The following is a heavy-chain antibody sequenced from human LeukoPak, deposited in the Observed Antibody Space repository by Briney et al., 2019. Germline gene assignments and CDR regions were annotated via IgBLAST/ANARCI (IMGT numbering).Heavy chain of an antibody. V-gene: IGHV3-48*03. Sequence: GGSLRLSCEVSGFTFSSYEMNWVRQAPGKGLEWVSYISGSGSTIYYADSLKGRFTISRDNAKNSLYLQMNSLRAEDTALYYCARDASDYWFFDLWGRGTLVTVSS. J-gene: IGHJ2*01. CDR2: ISGSGSTI. CDR1: GFTFSSYE. CDR3: ARDASDYWFFDL. D-gene: IGHD3-3*01.